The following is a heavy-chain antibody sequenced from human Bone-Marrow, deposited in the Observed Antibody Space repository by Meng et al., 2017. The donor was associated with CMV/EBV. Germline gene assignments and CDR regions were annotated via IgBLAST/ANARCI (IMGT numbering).Heavy chain of an antibody. V-gene: IGHV3-33*01. CDR1: GFTFSSYG. J-gene: IGHJ6*02. D-gene: IGHD3-3*01. CDR3: ARDSDSVRYYDFWSGYYGMDV. Sequence: GESLKISCAASGFTFSSYGMHWVRQAPGKGLEWVAVIWYDGSNKYYADSVKGRFTISRDNAKNSLYLRMNSLRAEDTAVYYCARDSDSVRYYDFWSGYYGMDVWGQGTTVTVSS. CDR2: IWYDGSNK.